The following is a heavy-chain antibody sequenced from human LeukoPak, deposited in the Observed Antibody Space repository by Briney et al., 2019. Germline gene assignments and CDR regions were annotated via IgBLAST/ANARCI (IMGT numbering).Heavy chain of an antibody. J-gene: IGHJ6*03. Sequence: PSETLSLTCTVSGFPITRGDYWGWIRQPPGKGLEWIGAIYHSGCTYYDPSLRSRVAISVDTSKNQFSLRLSSVSAADTAVYYCARSGPYYYHYVDVWGKGTTVTVSS. D-gene: IGHD3-10*01. CDR1: GFPITRGDY. CDR2: IYHSGCT. V-gene: IGHV4-38-2*02. CDR3: ARSGPYYYHYVDV.